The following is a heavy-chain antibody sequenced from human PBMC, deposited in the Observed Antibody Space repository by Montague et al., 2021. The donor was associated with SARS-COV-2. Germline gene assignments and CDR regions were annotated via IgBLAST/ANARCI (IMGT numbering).Heavy chain of an antibody. J-gene: IGHJ6*02. Sequence: SLRLSCAASGFTFSSYSMNWVRQAPGKGLELVSYISTSSSTIYYADSVKGRFTISRDNAKNSLYLQMNSLRDEDTAVYYCARDLGLVPAMVYYYYYGMDVWGQGTTVTVSS. CDR2: ISTSSSTI. D-gene: IGHD5-18*01. V-gene: IGHV3-48*02. CDR1: GFTFSSYS. CDR3: ARDLGLVPAMVYYYYYGMDV.